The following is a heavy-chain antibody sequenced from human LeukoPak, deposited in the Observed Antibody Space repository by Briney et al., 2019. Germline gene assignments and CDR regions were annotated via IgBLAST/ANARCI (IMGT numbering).Heavy chain of an antibody. D-gene: IGHD5-12*01. J-gene: IGHJ6*03. CDR3: ARIKWEPTYYYYTDV. CDR1: GGTFSSYA. V-gene: IGHV1-69*06. Sequence: GASVKVSCKASGGTFSSYAISWVRQAPGQGLEWMGGIIPIFGTANYAQKFQGRVTITADKSTSTAYMELSSLRSEDTAVYYCARIKWEPTYYYYTDVWGKGTTVTVSS. CDR2: IIPIFGTA.